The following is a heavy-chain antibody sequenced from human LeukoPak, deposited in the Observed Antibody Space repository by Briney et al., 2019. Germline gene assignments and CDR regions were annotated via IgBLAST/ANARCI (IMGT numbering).Heavy chain of an antibody. V-gene: IGHV3-7*05. Sequence: GGSLRLSCAATGFTFSTYWMSWVRQPPGKGLEWVANINKDVSERHYVDSVKGRFTISRDNAKNSLYLQMNSLRAEDTAVYYCARTTGAFDYWGQGTLVTSSS. D-gene: IGHD1-1*01. CDR1: GFTFSTYW. CDR2: INKDVSER. J-gene: IGHJ4*02. CDR3: ARTTGAFDY.